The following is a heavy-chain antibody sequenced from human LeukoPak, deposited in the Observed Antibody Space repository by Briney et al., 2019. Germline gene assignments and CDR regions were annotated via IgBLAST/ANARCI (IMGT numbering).Heavy chain of an antibody. J-gene: IGHJ4*02. V-gene: IGHV4-59*11. D-gene: IGHD5-24*01. Sequence: SETLSLTCTVSGGSISSHYWSWIRQPPGKGLEWIGYIYYSGSTNYNPSLKGRVTISVDTSKNQFSLKLSSVTAADTAVYYCARVEMATISVGYWGQGTLVTVSS. CDR1: GGSISSHY. CDR2: IYYSGST. CDR3: ARVEMATISVGY.